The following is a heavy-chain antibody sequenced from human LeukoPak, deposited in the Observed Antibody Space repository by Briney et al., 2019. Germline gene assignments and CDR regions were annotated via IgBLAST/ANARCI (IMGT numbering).Heavy chain of an antibody. V-gene: IGHV1-69*06. CDR3: ARGGYSGYDTY. Sequence: SVKVSCKASGGTFSSYAISWVRQAPGQGLEWMGGIIPIFGTANYAQKFQGRVTITADKSTSTAYVELSSLRSEDTAVYYCARGGYSGYDTYWGQGTLVTVSS. CDR2: IIPIFGTA. J-gene: IGHJ4*02. D-gene: IGHD5-12*01. CDR1: GGTFSSYA.